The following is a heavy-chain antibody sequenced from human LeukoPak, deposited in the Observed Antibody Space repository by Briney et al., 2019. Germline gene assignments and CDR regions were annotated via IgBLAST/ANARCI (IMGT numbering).Heavy chain of an antibody. CDR2: ISSSSSAI. J-gene: IGHJ4*02. CDR1: GFTFSSYG. Sequence: GRSLRLSCAASGFTFSSYGMHWVRQAPGKGLEWVSYISSSSSAIYYADSVKGRFTISRDNAKNSLYLQMNSLRDEDTAVYYCARVGIAVAQFFDYWGQGTQVTVSS. V-gene: IGHV3-48*02. D-gene: IGHD6-19*01. CDR3: ARVGIAVAQFFDY.